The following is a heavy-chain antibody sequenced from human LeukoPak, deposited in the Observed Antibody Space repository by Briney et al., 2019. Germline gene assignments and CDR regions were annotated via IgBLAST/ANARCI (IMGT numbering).Heavy chain of an antibody. CDR2: IYHSGST. V-gene: IGHV4-30-2*01. J-gene: IGHJ4*02. CDR1: GGSISSGGYH. Sequence: SETLSLTCTVSGGSISSGGYHWSWIRQPPGKGLEWIGYIYHSGSTYYNPSLKSRVTISVDRSKNQFSLKLSSVTAADTAVYYCARSEIQLFDYWGQGTLVTVSS. CDR3: ARSEIQLFDY. D-gene: IGHD5-18*01.